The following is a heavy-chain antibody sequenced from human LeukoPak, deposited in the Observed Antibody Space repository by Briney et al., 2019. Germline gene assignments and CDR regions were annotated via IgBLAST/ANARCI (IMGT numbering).Heavy chain of an antibody. CDR2: ISYDGSNK. J-gene: IGHJ4*02. CDR3: ARDPFPDNFTVVMVAALDY. CDR1: GFTFNSYA. D-gene: IGHD2-15*01. Sequence: PGGSLRLSCAASGFTFNSYAMHWVRQAPGKGLEWVAVISYDGSNKYYADSVKGRFTISRDNSKNTLYLQMNSLRAEDTAVYYCARDPFPDNFTVVMVAALDYWGQGTLVTVSS. V-gene: IGHV3-30*04.